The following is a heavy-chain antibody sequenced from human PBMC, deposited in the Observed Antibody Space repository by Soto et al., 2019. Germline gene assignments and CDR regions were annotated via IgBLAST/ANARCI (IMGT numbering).Heavy chain of an antibody. CDR2: ICYSGST. Sequence: SETLSLTCTVSGGSISSSSYYWGWIRQPPGKGLEWIGSICYSGSTYYNPSLKSRVTISVDTSKNQFSLKLSSVTAADTAVYYCAIVPLYYYYGMDVWGQGTTVTVSS. CDR3: AIVPLYYYYGMDV. CDR1: GGSISSSSYY. D-gene: IGHD2-8*01. J-gene: IGHJ6*02. V-gene: IGHV4-39*01.